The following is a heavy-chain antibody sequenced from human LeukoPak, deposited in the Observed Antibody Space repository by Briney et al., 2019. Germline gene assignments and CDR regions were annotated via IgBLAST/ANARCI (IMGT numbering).Heavy chain of an antibody. J-gene: IGHJ6*02. CDR3: ARGVSHYHGMDV. CDR2: MNPNSGNT. D-gene: IGHD6-6*01. V-gene: IGHV1-8*02. CDR1: GGTFSSYA. Sequence: ASVKVSCKASGGTFSSYAISWVRQAPGQGLEWMGWMNPNSGNTGYAQKFQGRVTMTRNTSISTAYMELSSLRSEDTAVYYCARGVSHYHGMDVWGQGTTVTVSS.